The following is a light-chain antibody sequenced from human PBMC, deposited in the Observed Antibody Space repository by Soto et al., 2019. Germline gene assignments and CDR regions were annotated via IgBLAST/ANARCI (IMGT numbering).Light chain of an antibody. CDR2: KAS. CDR3: QQFNNYPWT. V-gene: IGKV1-5*03. J-gene: IGKJ1*01. CDR1: QSISSW. Sequence: DIQMTQSPSTLSASVGARVTITCRASQSISSWLAWYQQKPGKAPKLLIYKASSLESGVPSRFSGSGSGTEFTLTISSLQPDDFATYYCQQFNNYPWTCGQGTGVEIK.